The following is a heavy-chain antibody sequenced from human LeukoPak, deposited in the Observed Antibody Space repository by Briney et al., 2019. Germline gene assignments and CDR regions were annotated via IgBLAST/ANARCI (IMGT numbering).Heavy chain of an antibody. D-gene: IGHD4-17*01. Sequence: GGSLRISCVGPGFPFSSYTLFWVRQAPGKGLEWVSSISYSSSYIYYGDSVKGRFTISRDNAKNSLNLQMDSLRTEDTAVYYCASRNYGEEYWGQGTLVTVSS. CDR2: ISYSSSYI. J-gene: IGHJ4*02. V-gene: IGHV3-21*06. CDR1: GFPFSSYT. CDR3: ASRNYGEEY.